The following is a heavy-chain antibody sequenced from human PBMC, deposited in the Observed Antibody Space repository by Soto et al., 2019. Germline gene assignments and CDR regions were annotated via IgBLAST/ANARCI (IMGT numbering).Heavy chain of an antibody. CDR3: ATVKVATTVTTRWFDP. V-gene: IGHV4-59*01. CDR2: IYYSGST. J-gene: IGHJ5*02. Sequence: SETLSLTCTVSGGSISSYYWSWIRQPPGKGLEWIGYIYYSGSTNYNPSLKSRVTISVDTSKNQFSLKLSSVTAADTAVYYCATVKVATTVTTRWFDPWGQGTLVTVYS. D-gene: IGHD4-17*01. CDR1: GGSISSYY.